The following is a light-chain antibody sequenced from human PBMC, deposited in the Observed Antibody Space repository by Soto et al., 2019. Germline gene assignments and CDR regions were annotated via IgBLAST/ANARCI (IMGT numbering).Light chain of an antibody. CDR1: SSDVGAYNS. J-gene: IGLJ3*02. CDR3: SSYTSSNTVV. V-gene: IGLV2-14*01. CDR2: DVS. Sequence: QSALTQPASVSGSPGQSITISCTGTSSDVGAYNSVSWYQQHPGKVPKLMIYDVSNRPSGVSNRFSGSKSGNTASLIISGLQAEDEADYYCSSYTSSNTVVFGGGTKLTVL.